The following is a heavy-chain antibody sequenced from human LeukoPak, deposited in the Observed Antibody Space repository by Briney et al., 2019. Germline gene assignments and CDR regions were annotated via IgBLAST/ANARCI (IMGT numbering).Heavy chain of an antibody. CDR2: ISYDGSNK. CDR1: GFTFSSYA. V-gene: IGHV3-30-3*01. D-gene: IGHD1-26*01. J-gene: IGHJ6*03. CDR3: ARGLTSGSYYPYYYYYYMDV. Sequence: GRSLRLSCAASGFTFSSYAMHWVRQAPGKGLEWVAVISYDGSNKYYADSVKGRFTISRDNSKNTLYLQMNSLRAEDTAVYYCARGLTSGSYYPYYYYYYMDVWGKGTTVTVSS.